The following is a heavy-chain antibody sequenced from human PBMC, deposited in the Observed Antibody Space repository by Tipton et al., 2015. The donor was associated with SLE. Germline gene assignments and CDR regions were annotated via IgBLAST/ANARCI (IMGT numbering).Heavy chain of an antibody. CDR1: GGSFSGYY. CDR2: INHSGST. V-gene: IGHV4-34*01. D-gene: IGHD3/OR15-3a*01. CDR3: ARGPKGLIPI. J-gene: IGHJ3*02. Sequence: GLVKPSETLSLTCAVYGGSFSGYYWSWIRQPPGKGLEWIGEINHSGSTNYNPSLKSRVTISVDTSKNQFSLKLSSVTAADTAVYYCARGPKGLIPIWGQGTMVTVSS.